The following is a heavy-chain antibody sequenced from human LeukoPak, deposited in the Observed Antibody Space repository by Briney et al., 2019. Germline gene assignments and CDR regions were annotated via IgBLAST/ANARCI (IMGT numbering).Heavy chain of an antibody. CDR3: ARGTPAVAGIDY. J-gene: IGHJ4*02. V-gene: IGHV3-30*04. Sequence: GGSLRLSCAASGFTFTTDPMHWVRQTPAKGRDWLGVLSYDGTDGYYADSVRGRFTISRDNSKKTLYLQMNSLTREDTAVYYCARGTPAVAGIDYWGLGTLVTVSS. CDR1: GFTFTTDP. CDR2: LSYDGTDG. D-gene: IGHD6-19*01.